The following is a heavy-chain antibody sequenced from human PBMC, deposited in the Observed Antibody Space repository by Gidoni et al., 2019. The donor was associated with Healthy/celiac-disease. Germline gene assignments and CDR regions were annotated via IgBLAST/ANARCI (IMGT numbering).Heavy chain of an antibody. CDR2: ISGSGGST. D-gene: IGHD2-2*01. V-gene: IGHV3-23*01. J-gene: IGHJ4*02. CDR3: AKAGAVTGSDCSSTSCPFDY. Sequence: EVQLLESGGGLVQPGGPLRLSCAAYGFTFSSDAMSRVRQAPGEGLEWVSAISGSGGSTYYADSVKSRFTISRDNSKNTLYLQMNSLRAEDTAVYYCAKAGAVTGSDCSSTSCPFDYWGQGTLVTVSS. CDR1: GFTFSSDA.